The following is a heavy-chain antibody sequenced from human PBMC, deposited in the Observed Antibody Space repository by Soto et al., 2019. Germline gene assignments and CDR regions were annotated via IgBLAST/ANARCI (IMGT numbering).Heavy chain of an antibody. CDR2: IYHSGST. CDR3: ARADMGGSSWPFDY. V-gene: IGHV4-4*02. D-gene: IGHD6-13*01. Sequence: QVQLQESGPGLVTPSGTLSLTCAVSVGAISSSNWWSWVSQPPRKGLEWIGEIYHSGSTNYNPSLKTRGTMSVDKAKVELSLRLRSVTAADTAVYYCARADMGGSSWPFDYWGPGTLVTVSS. J-gene: IGHJ4*02. CDR1: VGAISSSNW.